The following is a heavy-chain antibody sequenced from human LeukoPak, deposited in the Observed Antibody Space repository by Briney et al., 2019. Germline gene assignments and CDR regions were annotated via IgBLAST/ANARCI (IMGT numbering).Heavy chain of an antibody. V-gene: IGHV4-4*09. CDR3: ARHKANYYDGSEAFDI. Sequence: SETLSLTCTVSGGSLSSYYWSWIRQPPGKGLEWIGYIYTSGGTNYNPSLKSRVTISVDTSKNQFSLKLSSVTAADTAVYYCARHKANYYDGSEAFDIWGQGTMVTASS. CDR1: GGSLSSYY. D-gene: IGHD3-22*01. J-gene: IGHJ3*02. CDR2: IYTSGGT.